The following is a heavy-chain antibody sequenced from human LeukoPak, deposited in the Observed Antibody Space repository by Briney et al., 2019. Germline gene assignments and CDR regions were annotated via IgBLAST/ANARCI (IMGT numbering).Heavy chain of an antibody. J-gene: IGHJ6*03. V-gene: IGHV1-18*01. CDR1: GYTFNSYG. CDR2: ISAYNGHT. CDR3: ARGQEQWLLHYYYCMDV. Sequence: GASVKVSCKASGYTFNSYGISWVRQAPGQGLEWMGWISAYNGHTNYAQKFQGRVTMTTDTSTSTAYMDLRSLRSDDTAVYYCARGQEQWLLHYYYCMDVWGKGTTVTISS. D-gene: IGHD6-19*01.